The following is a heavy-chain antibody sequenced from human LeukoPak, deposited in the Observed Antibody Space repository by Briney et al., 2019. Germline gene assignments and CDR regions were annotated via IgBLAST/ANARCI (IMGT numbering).Heavy chain of an antibody. CDR2: IKQDGTEK. CDR3: ASGNYFDY. V-gene: IGHV3-7*01. D-gene: IGHD2-15*01. Sequence: GGSLRLSCAASGFTFSSYAMHWVRQAPGKGLEWVANIKQDGTEKYYLDSVKGRFTISRDNAKNSLYLQMNSLRAEDTAVYFCASGNYFDYWGRGTLVAVSS. J-gene: IGHJ4*02. CDR1: GFTFSSYA.